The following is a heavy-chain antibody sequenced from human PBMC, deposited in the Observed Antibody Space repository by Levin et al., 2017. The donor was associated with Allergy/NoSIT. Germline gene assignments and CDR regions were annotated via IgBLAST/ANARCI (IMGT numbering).Heavy chain of an antibody. V-gene: IGHV1-2*02. CDR2: INPNSGGT. J-gene: IGHJ4*02. CDR3: ARVGSGYDRPFDY. Sequence: GESLKISCKASGYTFTGYYMHWVRQAPGQGLEWMGWINPNSGGTNYAQKFQGRVTMTRDTSISTAYMELSRLRSDDTAVYYCARVGSGYDRPFDYWGQGTLVTVSS. CDR1: GYTFTGYY. D-gene: IGHD5-12*01.